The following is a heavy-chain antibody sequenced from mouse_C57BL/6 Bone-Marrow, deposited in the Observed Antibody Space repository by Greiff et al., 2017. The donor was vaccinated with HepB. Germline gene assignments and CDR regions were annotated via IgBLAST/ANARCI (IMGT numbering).Heavy chain of an antibody. CDR2: IRSKSSNYAT. D-gene: IGHD2-3*01. J-gene: IGHJ4*01. Sequence: EVKLQESGGGLVQPKGSLKLSCAASGFTFNTYAMHWVRQAPGKGLEWVARIRSKSSNYATYYADSVKDRFTISRDDSQSMLYLQMNNLKTEDTAMYYCVRDTGSDGLYYYAMDYWGQGTSVTVAS. CDR3: VRDTGSDGLYYYAMDY. V-gene: IGHV10-3*01. CDR1: GFTFNTYA.